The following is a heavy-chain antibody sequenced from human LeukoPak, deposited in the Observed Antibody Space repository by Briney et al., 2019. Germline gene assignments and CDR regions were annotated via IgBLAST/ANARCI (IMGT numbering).Heavy chain of an antibody. D-gene: IGHD3-3*01. CDR2: ISSSSSYI. Sequence: PGGSLRLSCAASGFTFSSYSMNWVRQAPGKGLEWVSSISSSSSYIYYADSVKGRFTISRDNAKNSLYLQMNSLRAEDTAVYYCARGYGSGAFFGVYWGQGTLVTVSS. CDR3: ARGYGSGAFFGVY. V-gene: IGHV3-21*01. J-gene: IGHJ4*02. CDR1: GFTFSSYS.